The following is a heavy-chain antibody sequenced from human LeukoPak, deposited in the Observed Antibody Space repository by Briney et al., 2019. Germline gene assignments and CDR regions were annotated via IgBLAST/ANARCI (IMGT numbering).Heavy chain of an antibody. Sequence: GGSLRLSCAASGFTFSSYAMSWVRQAPGKGLEWVANIKQDGSEKYYVDSVKGRFTISRDNAKNSLYLQMNSLRAEDTAVYYCARDDCSSISCYHNWFDPWGQGTLVTVSS. J-gene: IGHJ5*02. CDR2: IKQDGSEK. D-gene: IGHD2-2*01. CDR1: GFTFSSYA. CDR3: ARDDCSSISCYHNWFDP. V-gene: IGHV3-7*01.